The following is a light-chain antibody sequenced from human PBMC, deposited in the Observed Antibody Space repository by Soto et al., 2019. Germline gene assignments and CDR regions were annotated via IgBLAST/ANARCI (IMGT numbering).Light chain of an antibody. CDR2: GAS. CDR1: QSVSSSY. J-gene: IGKJ1*01. Sequence: EIVLTQSPGTLSLSPGERATLSCRASQSVSSSYLAWYQQKPGQAPRLLIYGASSRATGIPDRFSGSGSGTDFTLTISRLEPEDFAVYYCQQYGSSPTVFGQGTKVDIK. CDR3: QQYGSSPTV. V-gene: IGKV3-20*01.